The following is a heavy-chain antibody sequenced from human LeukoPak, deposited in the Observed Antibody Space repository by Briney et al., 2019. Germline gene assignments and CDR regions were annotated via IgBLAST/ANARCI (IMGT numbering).Heavy chain of an antibody. CDR1: GGIFSSYA. D-gene: IGHD5-18*01. CDR3: AKAAPAMAQNWFDP. CDR2: IIPIFGTA. J-gene: IGHJ5*02. Sequence: GASVKVSCKASGGIFSSYAISWVRQAPGQGLEWMGGIIPIFGTANYAQKFQGRVTITADASTSTAYMELSSLRSEDTAVYYCAKAAPAMAQNWFDPWGQGTLVTVSS. V-gene: IGHV1-69*13.